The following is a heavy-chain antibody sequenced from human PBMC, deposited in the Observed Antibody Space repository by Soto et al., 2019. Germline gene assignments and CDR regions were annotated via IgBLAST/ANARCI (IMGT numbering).Heavy chain of an antibody. J-gene: IGHJ4*02. Sequence: ASVKVSCKASGYTFTGYYMHWVRQAPGQGLEWMGWINPNSGGTNYAQKFQGRVTMTRDTSISTAYMELSRLRSDDTAVYYGARATGYSSSWPFDYWGQGTLVTVSS. CDR1: GYTFTGYY. D-gene: IGHD6-13*01. V-gene: IGHV1-2*02. CDR2: INPNSGGT. CDR3: ARATGYSSSWPFDY.